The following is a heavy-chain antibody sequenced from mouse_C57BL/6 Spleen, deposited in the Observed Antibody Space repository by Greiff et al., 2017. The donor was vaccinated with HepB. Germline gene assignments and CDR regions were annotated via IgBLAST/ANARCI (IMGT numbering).Heavy chain of an antibody. CDR2: INPSNGGT. V-gene: IGHV1-53*01. CDR1: GYTFTSYW. J-gene: IGHJ4*01. CDR3: ARGGLSGRGAMDY. D-gene: IGHD1-1*01. Sequence: QVQLQQPGTELVKPGASVKLSCKASGYTFTSYWMHWVKQRPGQGLEWIGNINPSNGGTNYNEKFKSKATLTVDKSSSTAYMQLSSLTSEDSAVYDCARGGLSGRGAMDYWGQGTSVTVSS.